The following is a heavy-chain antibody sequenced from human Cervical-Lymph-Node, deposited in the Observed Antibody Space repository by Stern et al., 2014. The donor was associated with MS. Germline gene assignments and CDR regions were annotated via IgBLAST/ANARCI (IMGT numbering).Heavy chain of an antibody. CDR1: GYTFTNYY. CDR2: IDPSGGST. Sequence: VQLVQSGAEVKKPGASVRVSCKATGYTFTNYYMYWVRQAPGQGLEWMAIIDPSGGSTGYAQQFRGRITVTRDTSTKHISLDLGSLRSEDTAMYYCAGVQSYTGGYWGGFRFEYWGQGTLVTVSS. V-gene: IGHV1-46*03. J-gene: IGHJ4*02. CDR3: AGVQSYTGGYWGGFRFEY. D-gene: IGHD1-26*01.